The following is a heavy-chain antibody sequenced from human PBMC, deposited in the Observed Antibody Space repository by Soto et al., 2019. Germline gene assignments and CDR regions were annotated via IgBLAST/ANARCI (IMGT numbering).Heavy chain of an antibody. J-gene: IGHJ6*03. D-gene: IGHD2-8*01. CDR1: GFTFSSYW. CDR2: INSDGSST. Sequence: LRLSCAASGFTFSSYWMHWVRQAPGKGLVWVSRINSDGSSTSYADSVKGRFTISRDNAKNTLYLQMNSLRAEDTAVYYCARSSIYCTNGVCYYYYYMDVWGKGTTVTVSS. V-gene: IGHV3-74*01. CDR3: ARSSIYCTNGVCYYYYYMDV.